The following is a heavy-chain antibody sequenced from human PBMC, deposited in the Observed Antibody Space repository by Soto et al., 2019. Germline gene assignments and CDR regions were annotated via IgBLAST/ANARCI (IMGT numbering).Heavy chain of an antibody. CDR2: IYDSGST. CDR3: ARHNYGSGSTYFDY. CDR1: GGSISYYY. Sequence: SETLSLTCTVSGGSISYYYWTWIRQPPGKGLEWIGYIYDSGSTNYNPSLKSRVTISVDTSKNQFSLKLNSMTAADTAVYYCARHNYGSGSTYFDYWGQGTLVTVSS. J-gene: IGHJ4*02. V-gene: IGHV4-59*08. D-gene: IGHD3-10*01.